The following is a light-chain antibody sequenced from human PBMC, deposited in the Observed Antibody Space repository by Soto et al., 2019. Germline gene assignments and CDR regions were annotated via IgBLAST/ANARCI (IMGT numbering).Light chain of an antibody. J-gene: IGKJ1*01. CDR2: DAS. Sequence: EIVLTQSPGTLSLSPGERATLSCRSSQSVTSNYLAWYQQKPGQAPRLLIYDASTRATGIPARFSGSGSGTEFTLTISSLQSEDVAMYYCQQYNNWPRTLGQGTKVDIK. CDR1: QSVTSN. CDR3: QQYNNWPRT. V-gene: IGKV3-15*01.